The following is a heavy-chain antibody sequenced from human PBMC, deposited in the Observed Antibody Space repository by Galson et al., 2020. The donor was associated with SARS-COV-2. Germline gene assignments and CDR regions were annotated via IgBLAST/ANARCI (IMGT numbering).Heavy chain of an antibody. CDR3: AREKYYYDSSGYYYGYYFDY. CDR1: GFTFSSYA. CDR2: IWYDGSNK. Sequence: GESLKISCAASGFTFSSYAMSWVRQAPGKGLEWVAVIWYDGSNKYYADSVKGRFTISRDNSKNTLYLQMNSLRAEDTAVYYCAREKYYYDSSGYYYGYYFDYWGQGTLVTVSS. J-gene: IGHJ4*02. V-gene: IGHV3-33*08. D-gene: IGHD3-22*01.